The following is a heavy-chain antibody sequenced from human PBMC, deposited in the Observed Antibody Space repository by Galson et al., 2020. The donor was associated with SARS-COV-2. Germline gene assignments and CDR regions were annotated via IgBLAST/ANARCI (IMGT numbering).Heavy chain of an antibody. Sequence: GESLKISCAASGFTFSRNWMTWVRQAPGKGLEWVANIKEDGSQEYYVDSVKGRFTISRDNAENSLYLQMNSLRADDTAVYYCARDRPGLYSDYWGQGTLVTVSS. CDR2: IKEDGSQE. J-gene: IGHJ4*02. V-gene: IGHV3-7*01. CDR1: GFTFSRNW. CDR3: ARDRPGLYSDY.